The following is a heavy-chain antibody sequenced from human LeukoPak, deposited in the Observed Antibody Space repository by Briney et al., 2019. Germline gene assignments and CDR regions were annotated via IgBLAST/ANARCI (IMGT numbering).Heavy chain of an antibody. CDR3: ARAGKSITMIVVVGAFDI. V-gene: IGHV1-46*01. D-gene: IGHD3-22*01. CDR1: GCTFTSYY. Sequence: ASVKVCCTASGCTFTSYYMHWVRQAPGQGLEWMGVINLSGGSTSYAQKFQGRVTMTRDTSTSTVYMELSSLRSEDTAVYYCARAGKSITMIVVVGAFDIWGQGTMVTVSS. J-gene: IGHJ3*02. CDR2: INLSGGST.